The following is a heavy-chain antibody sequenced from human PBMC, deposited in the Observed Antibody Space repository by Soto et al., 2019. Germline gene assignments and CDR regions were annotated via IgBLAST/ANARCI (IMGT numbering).Heavy chain of an antibody. CDR2: ISSSSSYI. J-gene: IGHJ6*02. V-gene: IGHV3-21*01. CDR3: ARRGDPYYYYYGMDV. Sequence: GGSLRLSCAASGFTFSSYSMNWVRQAPGKGLEWVSSISSSSSYIYYADSVKGRFTISRDNAKNSLYLQMNSLRAEDTAVYYCARRGDPYYYYYGMDVWGQGTTVTVS. CDR1: GFTFSSYS. D-gene: IGHD3-10*01.